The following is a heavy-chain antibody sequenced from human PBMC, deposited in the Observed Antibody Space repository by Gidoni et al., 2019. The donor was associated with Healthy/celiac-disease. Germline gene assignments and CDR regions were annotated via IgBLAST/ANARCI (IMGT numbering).Heavy chain of an antibody. CDR1: GSSCTSSG. V-gene: IGHV5-51*03. CDR2: IYPGDSET. D-gene: IGHD6-13*01. Sequence: EVQLVQSGAEVTKPGESLKIYCKGSGSSCTSSGIGGVRQRPGKGLEWMGIIYPGDSETRYSPSFQGQVTISADKSISTAYLQWSSLKASDTAMYYCARLEAREQQLGDYWGQGTLVTVSS. CDR3: ARLEAREQQLGDY. J-gene: IGHJ4*02.